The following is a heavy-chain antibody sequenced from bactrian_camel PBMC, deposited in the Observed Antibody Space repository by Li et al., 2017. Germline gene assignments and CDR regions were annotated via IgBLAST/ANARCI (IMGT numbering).Heavy chain of an antibody. CDR1: QYFNRNYF. CDR3: AARRTICVWRSSPEQAEFEN. Sequence: EVQLVESGGDSVQAGGSLRLSCAASQYFNRNYFMGWFRQNPGKEREWVSIVNNGGSNYYDADSVKGRFRSLQDKVTKTFSLQMDSLKPEDTAMYYCAARRTICVWRSSPEQAEFENWGQGTQVTVS. J-gene: IGHJ4*01. D-gene: IGHD1*01. V-gene: IGHV3S40*01. CDR2: VNNGGSNY.